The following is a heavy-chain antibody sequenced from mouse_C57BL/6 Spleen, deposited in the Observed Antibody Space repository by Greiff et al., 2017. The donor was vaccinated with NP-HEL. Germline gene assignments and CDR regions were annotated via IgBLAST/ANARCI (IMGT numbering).Heavy chain of an antibody. D-gene: IGHD2-2*01. CDR3: ASKVSDGYDLYFDV. CDR1: GFSLTSYA. V-gene: IGHV2-9-1*01. J-gene: IGHJ1*03. Sequence: QVQLQESGPGLVAPSQSLSITCTVSGFSLTSYAISWVRQPPGKGLEWLGVIWTGGGTNYNSALKSRLSISKDNSKSQVFLKRNSLQTDDTARYYRASKVSDGYDLYFDVWGTGTTVTVSS. CDR2: IWTGGGT.